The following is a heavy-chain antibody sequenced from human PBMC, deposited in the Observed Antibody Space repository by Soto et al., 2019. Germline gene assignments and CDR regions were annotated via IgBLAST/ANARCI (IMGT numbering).Heavy chain of an antibody. V-gene: IGHV3-30*03. Sequence: QVQLVESGGGVVQPGRSLRLSCAAAGFIFSSFGVHWVRQSPGKGLEWVAVTSFDGSEKFYAESVRGRFNISRDNSKNTVYLHMNSLSPEDTAMYYCARDQRPNSSSLYYYFYGMDVWGQGTTVTVSS. CDR1: GFIFSSFG. CDR2: TSFDGSEK. J-gene: IGHJ6*02. D-gene: IGHD6-13*01. CDR3: ARDQRPNSSSLYYYFYGMDV.